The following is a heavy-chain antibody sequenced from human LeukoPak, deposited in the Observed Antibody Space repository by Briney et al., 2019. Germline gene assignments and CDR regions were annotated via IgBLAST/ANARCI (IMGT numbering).Heavy chain of an antibody. CDR2: ISSSSSYI. CDR3: ARDPPHSSSWLTNDAFDI. CDR1: GFTFSSYS. D-gene: IGHD6-13*01. Sequence: GGSLRLSCAASGFTFSSYSMNWVRQAPGKGLEWVSSISSSSSYIYYADSVKGRFTISRDNAKNSLYLQMNSLRAEDTAVYYCARDPPHSSSWLTNDAFDIWGQGTMVTVSS. J-gene: IGHJ3*02. V-gene: IGHV3-21*01.